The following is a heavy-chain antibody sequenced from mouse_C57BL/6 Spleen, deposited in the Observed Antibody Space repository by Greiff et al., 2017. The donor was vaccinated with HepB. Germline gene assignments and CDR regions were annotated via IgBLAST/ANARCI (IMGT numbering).Heavy chain of an antibody. D-gene: IGHD1-1*01. Sequence: QVQLKQSGPGILQSSQTLSLTCSFSGFSLSTSGMGVSWIRQPSGKGLEWLAHIYWDDDKRYNPSLKSRLTISKDTSRNQVFLKITSVDTADTATYYCARSDYYGSSRAWFAYWGQGTLVTVSA. V-gene: IGHV8-12*01. CDR3: ARSDYYGSSRAWFAY. J-gene: IGHJ3*01. CDR2: IYWDDDK. CDR1: GFSLSTSGMG.